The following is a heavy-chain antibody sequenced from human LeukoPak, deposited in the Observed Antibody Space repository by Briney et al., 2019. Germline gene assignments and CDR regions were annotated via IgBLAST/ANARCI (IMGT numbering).Heavy chain of an antibody. J-gene: IGHJ4*02. CDR2: ISSSSSYI. CDR3: AINQFTGDYYFHY. CDR1: GFTFSSYS. D-gene: IGHD7-27*01. Sequence: GGSLRLSCAASGFTFSSYSTNWVRQAPGKGLEWVSSISSSSSYIYYADSVKGRFTISRDNSESTLYLQMNSLRAEDTAVYYCAINQFTGDYYFHYWGQGTLVTVSS. V-gene: IGHV3-21*04.